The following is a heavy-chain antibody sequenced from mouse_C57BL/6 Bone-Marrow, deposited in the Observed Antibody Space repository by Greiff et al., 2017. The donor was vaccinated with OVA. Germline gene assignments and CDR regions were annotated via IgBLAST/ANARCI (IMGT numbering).Heavy chain of an antibody. CDR2: ISSGSSTI. D-gene: IGHD1-1*01. J-gene: IGHJ1*03. Sequence: EVKLVESGGGLVKPGGSLKLSCAASGFTFSDYGMHWVRQAPEKGLEWVAYISSGSSTIYYADTVKGRFTISRDNAKNTLFLQMTSLRSEDTAMYYCARKTTVVDTYWYFDGWGTGTTVTVSS. CDR1: GFTFSDYG. CDR3: ARKTTVVDTYWYFDG. V-gene: IGHV5-17*01.